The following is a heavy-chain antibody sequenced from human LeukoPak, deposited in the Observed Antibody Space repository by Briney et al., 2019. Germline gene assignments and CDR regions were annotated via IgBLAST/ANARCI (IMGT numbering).Heavy chain of an antibody. Sequence: PGGSLRLSCAASGFTFSSYWMHWVRQAPGKGLVWVSRISPDGSSRTYADSVKGRFTISRDNSKNTLSLQMNSLRAEDTAVYYCATPGTRVTTYFDTWGQGPLVTVSS. CDR3: ATPGTRVTTYFDT. CDR1: GFTFSSYW. V-gene: IGHV3-74*01. D-gene: IGHD4-17*01. J-gene: IGHJ4*02. CDR2: ISPDGSSR.